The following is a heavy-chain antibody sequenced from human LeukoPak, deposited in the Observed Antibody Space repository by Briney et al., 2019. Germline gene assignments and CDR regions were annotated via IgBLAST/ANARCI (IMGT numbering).Heavy chain of an antibody. Sequence: SETLSLTCTVSGGSINNYYWNWIRQPPGKGLEWIGDIYYSGSTNYNPSLKSRVIISLDTSKNQFSLNLRSVTAADTAVYYCAGAYSSGLFDNWGQGTLVTVSS. J-gene: IGHJ4*02. CDR3: AGAYSSGLFDN. CDR1: GGSINNYY. D-gene: IGHD6-19*01. V-gene: IGHV4-59*08. CDR2: IYYSGST.